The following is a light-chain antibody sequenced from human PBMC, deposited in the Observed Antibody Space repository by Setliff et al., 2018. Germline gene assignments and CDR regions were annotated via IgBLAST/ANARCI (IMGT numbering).Light chain of an antibody. CDR1: QNISTY. CDR2: GAS. CDR3: QQSYSTPRT. J-gene: IGKJ1*01. V-gene: IGKV1-39*01. Sequence: DIQMTQSPSSLSASVGDRVTITCQASQNISTYLNWYHQKSGKAPKLLIYGASILQTGVPSTFSGSGSATDFTLTISTLQPEDFATYYCQQSYSTPRTFGQGTKVDIK.